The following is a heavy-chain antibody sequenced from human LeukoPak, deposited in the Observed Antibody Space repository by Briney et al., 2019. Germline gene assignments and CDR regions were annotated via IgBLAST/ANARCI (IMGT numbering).Heavy chain of an antibody. CDR2: IWYDGSNK. CDR3: AKQNKNPGYSSGWYYYYYYYMDV. D-gene: IGHD6-19*01. J-gene: IGHJ6*03. V-gene: IGHV3-33*06. Sequence: PGRSLRLSCAASGFTFSSYGMHWVRQAPGKGLEWVAVIWYDGSNKYYADSVKGRFTISRDNSKNTLYLQMNSLRAEDTAVYYCAKQNKNPGYSSGWYYYYYYYMDVWGKGTTVTVSS. CDR1: GFTFSSYG.